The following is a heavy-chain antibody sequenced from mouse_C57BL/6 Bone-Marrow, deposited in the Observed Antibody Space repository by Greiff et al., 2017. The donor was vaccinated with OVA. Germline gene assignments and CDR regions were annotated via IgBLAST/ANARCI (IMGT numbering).Heavy chain of an antibody. D-gene: IGHD1-1*01. Sequence: QVQLQQPGTELVKPGASVKLSCKASGYTFTSYWMHWVKQRPGQGLEWIGNINPSNGGTNYNEKFKSQATLTVDKSSSTAYMQLSSLTSEDSAVYYCARGDYGSSWYFDVWGTGTTVTVSS. CDR3: ARGDYGSSWYFDV. J-gene: IGHJ1*03. CDR2: INPSNGGT. CDR1: GYTFTSYW. V-gene: IGHV1-53*01.